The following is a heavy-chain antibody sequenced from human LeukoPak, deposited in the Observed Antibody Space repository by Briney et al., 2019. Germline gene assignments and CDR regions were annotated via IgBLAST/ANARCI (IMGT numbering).Heavy chain of an antibody. V-gene: IGHV4-61*02. CDR3: ARVTRGEDGHDWFDP. J-gene: IGHJ5*02. CDR2: IQTSGST. CDR1: GASINSGSYY. D-gene: IGHD5-24*01. Sequence: SETLSLTCSVSGASINSGSYYWTWIRQPAGKGLEWIGRIQTSGSTNYNPSLKSRVTISVDASKNQFSLKVNSVTAADTAVYSCARVTRGEDGHDWFDPWGQGTLVTVSS.